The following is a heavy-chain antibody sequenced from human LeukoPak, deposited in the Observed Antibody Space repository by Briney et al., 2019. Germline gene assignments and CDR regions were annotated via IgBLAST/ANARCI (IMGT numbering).Heavy chain of an antibody. CDR3: ARDDRSRGDYYDSSGYCPFDY. CDR1: GYTFTSYG. CDR2: ISAYNGNT. D-gene: IGHD3-22*01. Sequence: GASVKVSCKASGYTFTSYGISWVRQAPGQGLEWMGWISAYNGNTNYAQKLQGRVTMTTDTSARTAYMELRSLRSDDTAVYYCARDDRSRGDYYDSSGYCPFDYWGQGTLVTVSS. J-gene: IGHJ4*02. V-gene: IGHV1-18*01.